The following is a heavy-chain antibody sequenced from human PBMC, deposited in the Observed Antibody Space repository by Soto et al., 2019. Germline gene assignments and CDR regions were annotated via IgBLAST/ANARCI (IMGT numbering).Heavy chain of an antibody. CDR3: AGDARYGSGINY. CDR2: IYYSGST. V-gene: IGHV4-59*01. J-gene: IGHJ4*02. CDR1: GGSISSYY. Sequence: SETLSLTCTVSGGSISSYYWSWIRQPPGKGLEWIGYIYYSGSTNYNPSLKSRVTISVDTSKNQFSLKLSSVTAADTAVYYCAGDARYGSGINYWGQGTLVTVSS. D-gene: IGHD3-10*01.